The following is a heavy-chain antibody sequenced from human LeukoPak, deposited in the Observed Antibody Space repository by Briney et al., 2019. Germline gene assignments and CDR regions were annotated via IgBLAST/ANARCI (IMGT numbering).Heavy chain of an antibody. Sequence: SETLSLTCTVSGGSISSYYWSWIRRDPGKGLEWIGNIYYSGSTNYNPSLKSRVTISVDTSKNQFSLKLSSVTAADTAVYYCARGSNWFDPWGQGTLVTVSS. CDR3: ARGSNWFDP. J-gene: IGHJ5*02. V-gene: IGHV4-59*01. CDR2: IYYSGST. CDR1: GGSISSYY.